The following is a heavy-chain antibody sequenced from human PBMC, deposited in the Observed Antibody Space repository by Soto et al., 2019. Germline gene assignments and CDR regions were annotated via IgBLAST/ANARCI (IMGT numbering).Heavy chain of an antibody. D-gene: IGHD2-21*02. CDR2: MYYSGTT. V-gene: IGHV4-59*01. CDR3: ASTHIVVVTDAFDI. Sequence: ASETLSLTCTVSGGSISSYYWSWIRQPLGKGLEWIGYMYYSGTTNYNPSLKSRVTISVGTSKNQFSLELSSVTAADTAVYYCASTHIVVVTDAFDIWGQGTLVTVSS. CDR1: GGSISSYY. J-gene: IGHJ3*02.